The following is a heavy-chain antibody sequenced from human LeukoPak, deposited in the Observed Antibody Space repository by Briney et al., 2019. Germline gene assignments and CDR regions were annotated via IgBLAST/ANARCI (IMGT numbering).Heavy chain of an antibody. V-gene: IGHV3-30*18. J-gene: IGHJ4*02. D-gene: IGHD5-12*01. Sequence: GGSLRLSCAASGFTFSSYGMQWFRQAPDKGLEWVAAISNDGSNKYYADSVKGRFTMSRDNSKNTLYLQMNRLRAEDTAVYYCAKVDIVATIDAGRLVDYWGQGTLVTVSS. CDR3: AKVDIVATIDAGRLVDY. CDR2: ISNDGSNK. CDR1: GFTFSSYG.